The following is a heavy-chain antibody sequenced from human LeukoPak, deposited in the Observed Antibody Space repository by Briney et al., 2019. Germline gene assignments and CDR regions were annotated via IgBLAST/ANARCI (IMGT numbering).Heavy chain of an antibody. D-gene: IGHD1-7*01. CDR1: GGSIRTYY. CDR3: ARLYGNYQNYFDY. J-gene: IGHJ4*02. V-gene: IGHV4-59*01. Sequence: SETLSLTCTVSGGSIRTYYWSWIRQPPGKGLEWIGYIYYSGTTNYNPSLKSRVTISVDTSKNQFSLKLSSVTAADTAVYYCARLYGNYQNYFDYWGQGTLVTVSS. CDR2: IYYSGTT.